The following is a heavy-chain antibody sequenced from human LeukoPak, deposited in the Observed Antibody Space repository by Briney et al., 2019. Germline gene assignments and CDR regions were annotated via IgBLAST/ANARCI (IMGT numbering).Heavy chain of an antibody. CDR1: GGSISSYY. CDR2: IYYSGST. D-gene: IGHD3-10*01. J-gene: IGHJ4*02. Sequence: PSETLSLTCTVSGGSISSYYWSWIRQPPGKGLEWIGYIYYSGSTNYNPSLKSRVTISVDTSKNQFSLKLSSVTAADTAVYYCARLITIDYFDYWGQGTLVTVSS. V-gene: IGHV4-59*08. CDR3: ARLITIDYFDY.